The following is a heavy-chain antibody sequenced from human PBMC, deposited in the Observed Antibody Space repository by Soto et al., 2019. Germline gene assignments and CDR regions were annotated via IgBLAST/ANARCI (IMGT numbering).Heavy chain of an antibody. CDR3: ARVKIVVSLALTTYDP. CDR2: ISAHNGDT. Sequence: GASVKVSCKASGYTFNSYGVSWLRQAPGQGLEWMGWISAHNGDTKYAQKFQDRVTMTTDTSTSTVYMELRSLRSDDTAVYYCARVKIVVSLALTTYDPWGQGTLVTVSS. D-gene: IGHD1-26*01. V-gene: IGHV1-18*04. J-gene: IGHJ5*02. CDR1: GYTFNSYG.